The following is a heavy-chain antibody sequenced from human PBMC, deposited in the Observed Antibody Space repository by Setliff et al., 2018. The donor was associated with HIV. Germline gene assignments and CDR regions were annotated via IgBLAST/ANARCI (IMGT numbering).Heavy chain of an antibody. CDR1: GGSISSTNW. J-gene: IGHJ4*02. CDR2: IYYSGST. CDR3: ASLVGGAVAGPY. D-gene: IGHD6-19*01. Sequence: LSLTCAVSGGSISSTNWWSWVRQPPGKGLQWIGSIYYSGSTYYNPSLKSRVTISVDTSKNQFSLKLSSVTAADTAVYYCASLVGGAVAGPYWGQGTLVTVSS. V-gene: IGHV4-4*02.